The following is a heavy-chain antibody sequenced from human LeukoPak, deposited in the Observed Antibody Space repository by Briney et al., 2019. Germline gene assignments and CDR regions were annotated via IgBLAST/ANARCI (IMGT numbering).Heavy chain of an antibody. V-gene: IGHV4-59*01. CDR3: ASVGAGNWFDP. J-gene: IGHJ5*02. CDR2: IYYSGST. Sequence: SETLSLTCTVSGGSISSYYWSWIRQPPGKGLEWIGYIYYSGSTNYNPSLKSRVTTSVDTSKNQFSLKLSSVTAADTAVYYCASVGAGNWFDPWGQGTLVTVSS. D-gene: IGHD1-26*01. CDR1: GGSISSYY.